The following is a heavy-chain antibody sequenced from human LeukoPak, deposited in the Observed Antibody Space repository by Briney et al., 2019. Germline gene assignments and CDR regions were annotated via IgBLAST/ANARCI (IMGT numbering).Heavy chain of an antibody. Sequence: KPSETLSLTCTVSGGSISSGDYYWSWIRQPPGKGLEWIGYIYYSGSTYYNPSLKSRVTISVDTSKNQFSLKLSSVTAADTAVYYCASSTVTTDAFDIWGQGTMVTVSS. D-gene: IGHD4-11*01. J-gene: IGHJ3*02. V-gene: IGHV4-30-4*08. CDR3: ASSTVTTDAFDI. CDR2: IYYSGST. CDR1: GGSISSGDYY.